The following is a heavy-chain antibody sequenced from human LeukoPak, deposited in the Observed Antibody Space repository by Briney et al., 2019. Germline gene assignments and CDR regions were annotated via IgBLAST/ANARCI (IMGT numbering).Heavy chain of an antibody. J-gene: IGHJ4*02. V-gene: IGHV4-34*01. Sequence: SETLSLTCAVHGGSFSGYYWSWIRQPPGKGLEWIGEINHSGSTNYNPSLKSRVTISVDTSKNQFSLKLSSVTAADTAVYYCARGHRLLSSWGQGTLVTVSS. CDR3: ARGHRLLSS. CDR1: GGSFSGYY. CDR2: INHSGST. D-gene: IGHD1-14*01.